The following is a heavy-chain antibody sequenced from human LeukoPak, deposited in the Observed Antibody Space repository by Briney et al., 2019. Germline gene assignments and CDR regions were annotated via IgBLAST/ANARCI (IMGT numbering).Heavy chain of an antibody. CDR3: ARVPRSNVAQYFGP. V-gene: IGHV1-69*04. J-gene: IGHJ5*02. CDR1: EGTFRDLA. Sequence: SVNVSCKTSEGTFRDLAIGWLRQAPGQGLEYMGRIIPIVDITEYAHNFQGRVSMTADKSTGTAYMELLSLTYEDTAVYYCARVPRSNVAQYFGPWGQGTLVTVSS. D-gene: IGHD4-11*01. CDR2: IIPIVDIT.